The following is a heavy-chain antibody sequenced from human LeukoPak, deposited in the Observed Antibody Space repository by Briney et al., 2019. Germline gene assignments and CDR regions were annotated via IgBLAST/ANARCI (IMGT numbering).Heavy chain of an antibody. V-gene: IGHV1-69*13. D-gene: IGHD5-18*01. CDR3: ARDPKLGYSYGT. Sequence: SVRVSCKAAGGIFISFDIGWVRQAPGQWLEWMGGIIPGFPTANYAQKFQGRVTITADESTSTAYMELGSLKSEDTAVYYCARDPKLGYSYGTWGQGTLVTVSS. J-gene: IGHJ4*02. CDR2: IIPGFPTA. CDR1: GGIFISFD.